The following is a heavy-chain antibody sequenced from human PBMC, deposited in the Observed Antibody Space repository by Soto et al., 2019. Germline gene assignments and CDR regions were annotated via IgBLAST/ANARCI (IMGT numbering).Heavy chain of an antibody. Sequence: QVQLVQSGAEVKKPGSSVKVSCKASGGTFSSYTISWVRQAPGQGLEWMGRIIPILGIANYAQKFQGRVTITADKSTSTAYMELSSLRSEDTAVYCCARERAHGDLDYWGQGTLVTVSS. J-gene: IGHJ4*02. CDR1: GGTFSSYT. CDR3: ARERAHGDLDY. D-gene: IGHD4-17*01. CDR2: IIPILGIA. V-gene: IGHV1-69*08.